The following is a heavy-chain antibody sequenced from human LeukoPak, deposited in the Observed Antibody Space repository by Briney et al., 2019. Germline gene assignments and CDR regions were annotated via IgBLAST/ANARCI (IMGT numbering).Heavy chain of an antibody. V-gene: IGHV4-39*07. CDR3: ASGDYEYFQH. CDR2: IYYDGTT. D-gene: IGHD4-17*01. CDR1: GGSISTTSYY. J-gene: IGHJ1*01. Sequence: SETLSLTCTASGGSISTTSYYWAWIRQPPGKGLEWIVSIYYDGTTYYNPSLKSRVTISIDKSKNQFSLNLSSLTAADTAVYYCASGDYEYFQHWGQGTLVTVSS.